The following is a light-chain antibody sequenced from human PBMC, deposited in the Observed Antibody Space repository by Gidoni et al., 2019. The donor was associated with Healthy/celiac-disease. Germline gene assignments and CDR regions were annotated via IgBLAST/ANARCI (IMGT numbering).Light chain of an antibody. CDR3: SSYTSSSTLYVV. CDR2: EVS. V-gene: IGLV2-14*01. Sequence: QSALTQPASVSGSPAQSIPISCTGTSSDVGGYNYVSWYQQHPGKAPKLMIYEVSNRPSGVSNRFSGSKSGNTASLTISGLQAEDEADYYCSSYTSSSTLYVVFGGGTKLTVL. CDR1: SSDVGGYNY. J-gene: IGLJ2*01.